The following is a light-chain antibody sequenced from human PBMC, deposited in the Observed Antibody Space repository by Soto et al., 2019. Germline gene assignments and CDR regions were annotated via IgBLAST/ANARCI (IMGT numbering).Light chain of an antibody. CDR1: QSLVYSDGNTY. J-gene: IGKJ1*01. CDR3: MQGTQWSWT. CDR2: KVS. V-gene: IGKV2-30*01. Sequence: DVVMTPSPLSLPVTLGQPASISCRSSQSLVYSDGNTYLNWFQQRPGQSPRRLIYKVSNRDSGVPDRFSGSGSGTDFTLKISRVEAEDVGVYYCMQGTQWSWTFGQGTKVEIK.